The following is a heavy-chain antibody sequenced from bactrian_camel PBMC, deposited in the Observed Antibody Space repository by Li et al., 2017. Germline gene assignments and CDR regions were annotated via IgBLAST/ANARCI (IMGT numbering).Heavy chain of an antibody. V-gene: IGHV3-3*01. J-gene: IGHJ4*01. D-gene: IGHD6*01. Sequence: VQLVESGGGSVQAGGTLRLSCAYSGDTYSRGCLGWFRQAPGKEREWIAGIYWKGTTSAYSDSVAGRFTISRDNAKNTLYLTMNSLKPEDSAMYYCAAGRQLLSFCDLGTSPYDYWGQGTQVTVS. CDR3: AAGRQLLSFCDLGTSPYDY. CDR2: IYWKGTTS. CDR1: GDTYSRGC.